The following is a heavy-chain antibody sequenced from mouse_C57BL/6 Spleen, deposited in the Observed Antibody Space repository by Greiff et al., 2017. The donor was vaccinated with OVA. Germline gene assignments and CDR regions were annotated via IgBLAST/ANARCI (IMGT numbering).Heavy chain of an antibody. J-gene: IGHJ4*01. CDR1: GYTFTSYW. CDR3: ARSPWASYAMDY. D-gene: IGHD6-1*01. V-gene: IGHV1-53*01. CDR2: INPSNGGT. Sequence: QVQLQQPGTELVKPGASVKLSCKASGYTFTSYWMHWVKQRPGQGLEWIGNINPSNGGTNYNEKFKSKATLTVDKSSSTAYMQLSSLTSEYSAVYYCARSPWASYAMDYWGQGTSVTVSS.